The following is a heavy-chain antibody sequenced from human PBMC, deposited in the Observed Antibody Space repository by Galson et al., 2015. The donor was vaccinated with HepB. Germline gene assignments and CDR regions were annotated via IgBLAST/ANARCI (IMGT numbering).Heavy chain of an antibody. CDR2: MHPGDSKI. V-gene: IGHV5-51*01. CDR1: GYTFRNSS. D-gene: IGHD3-3*01. J-gene: IGHJ2*01. CDR3: AKFSLERDHYDAYKYLDF. Sequence: QSGAEVKKPGESLNIACEISGYTFRNSSIGWVRQVPGKCLEWWGNMHPGDSKITYSPSFQGHVTFSADESINTAYLQWSSLKASDTATYNCAKFSLERDHYDAYKYLDFWGRGTLVSVSS.